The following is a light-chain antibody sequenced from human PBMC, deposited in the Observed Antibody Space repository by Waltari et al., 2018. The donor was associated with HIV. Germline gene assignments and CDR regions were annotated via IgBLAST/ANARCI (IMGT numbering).Light chain of an antibody. CDR1: YSDVDVYNY. CDR3: CSYAGYYTYV. J-gene: IGLJ1*01. V-gene: IGLV2-11*01. Sequence: QSALTQPRSVSGSPGQSVTISCTGTYSDVDVYNYVYWYQWHPGKAPGLIIYDVTTRPSVFPDPFSGSKSGKTASLTISGGQPEDEADYYCCSYAGYYTYVCGTGT. CDR2: DVT.